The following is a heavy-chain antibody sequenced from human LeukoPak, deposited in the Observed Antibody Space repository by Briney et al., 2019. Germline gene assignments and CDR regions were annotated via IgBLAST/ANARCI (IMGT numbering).Heavy chain of an antibody. CDR3: VRGGALYYDFWD. D-gene: IGHD3-3*01. V-gene: IGHV1-2*02. CDR2: INPNSGDT. CDR1: GYTFTGYY. Sequence: VASVKVSCKGSGYTFTGYYIHWVRQAPGQGLEWMGWINPNSGDTNYAQKFQGRVTMTRDTSISTAYMELSRLRSDDTAVYYCVRGGALYYDFWDWGQGTLVTVSS. J-gene: IGHJ4*02.